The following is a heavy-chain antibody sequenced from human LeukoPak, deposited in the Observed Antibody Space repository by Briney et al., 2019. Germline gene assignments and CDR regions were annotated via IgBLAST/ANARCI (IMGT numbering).Heavy chain of an antibody. J-gene: IGHJ4*02. D-gene: IGHD6-19*01. CDR3: AREGSVARFDY. V-gene: IGHV3-7*01. CDR1: GFTFSSYW. Sequence: GGSLRLSCAASGFTFSSYWTNWVRQAPGKGLEWVANIKQDGSEKYYVDSVKGRFTLSRDNAKNSLYLQMNSLRAEDTAVYYCAREGSVARFDYWGQGTLVTVSS. CDR2: IKQDGSEK.